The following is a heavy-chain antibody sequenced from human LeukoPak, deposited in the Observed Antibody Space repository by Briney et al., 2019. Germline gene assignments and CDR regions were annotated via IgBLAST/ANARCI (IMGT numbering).Heavy chain of an antibody. D-gene: IGHD3-16*01. Sequence: GGSLRLSCAASGFTFSSYAMSWVRQAPGKGLEWMGIIYPGDSDTRYSPSFQGQVTISADKSISTAYLQWSSLKASDTAMYYCARRWGSPYYYFDYWGQGTLVTVSS. CDR3: ARRWGSPYYYFDY. V-gene: IGHV5-51*01. J-gene: IGHJ4*02. CDR2: IYPGDSDT. CDR1: GFTFSSYA.